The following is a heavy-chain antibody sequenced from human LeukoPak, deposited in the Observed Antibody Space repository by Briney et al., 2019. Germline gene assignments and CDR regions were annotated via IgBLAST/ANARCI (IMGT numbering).Heavy chain of an antibody. CDR2: IYYSGST. CDR3: ARAVGSSSSVAFDY. D-gene: IGHD6-6*01. CDR1: GGSISSGGYY. Sequence: SETLSLTCTVSGGSISSGGYYWSWIRQHPGKGLEWIGYIYYSGSTYYNPSLKSRVTISVDTSKNQFSLKLSSVTAADTAVYYCARAVGSSSSVAFDYWGQGTLVTVSS. J-gene: IGHJ4*02. V-gene: IGHV4-31*03.